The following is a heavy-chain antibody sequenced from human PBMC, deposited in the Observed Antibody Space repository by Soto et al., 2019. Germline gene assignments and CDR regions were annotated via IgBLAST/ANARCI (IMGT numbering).Heavy chain of an antibody. V-gene: IGHV5-51*01. CDR3: SADLENCSDGTCYYFHYYMDV. CDR1: GYSFTSYW. J-gene: IGHJ6*03. CDR2: IYPGDSDT. Sequence: PGESLKISCKGSGYSFTSYWIGWVRQMPGKGLEWMGIIYPGDSDTRYSPSFQGQVTISADKSISTAYLHMTSLKSEDRAVYYCSADLENCSDGTCYYFHYYMDVWGKGTTVTVSS. D-gene: IGHD2-15*01.